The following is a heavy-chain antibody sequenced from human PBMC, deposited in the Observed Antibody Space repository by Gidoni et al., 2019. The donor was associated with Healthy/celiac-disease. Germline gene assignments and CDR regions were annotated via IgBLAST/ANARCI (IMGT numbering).Heavy chain of an antibody. CDR3: ARDVLTSAMVDYYYYGMDV. J-gene: IGHJ6*02. Sequence: VQLVDLGGGVVQPAPSLTLSCAASAFPFRSYAMHWVRPAPGKGLEWVAVIWYDGSNKYYADSVKGRFTISRDNSKNTLYLQMNSLRAEDTAVYYCARDVLTSAMVDYYYYGMDVWGQGTTVTVSS. D-gene: IGHD5-18*01. CDR2: IWYDGSNK. CDR1: AFPFRSYA. V-gene: IGHV3-33*01.